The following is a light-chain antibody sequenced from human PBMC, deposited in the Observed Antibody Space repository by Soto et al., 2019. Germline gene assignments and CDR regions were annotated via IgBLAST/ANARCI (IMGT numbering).Light chain of an antibody. Sequence: DIQMTQSPSTLSASVGDRVTITCRASQSISSCLAWYQQKPGKAHKLLIYDVSGLESGVPSRFSGSGSGTEFTLTISSLQPDDFATYYCQQYNSYSQTFGQGTKVEIK. CDR1: QSISSC. V-gene: IGKV1-5*01. J-gene: IGKJ1*01. CDR2: DVS. CDR3: QQYNSYSQT.